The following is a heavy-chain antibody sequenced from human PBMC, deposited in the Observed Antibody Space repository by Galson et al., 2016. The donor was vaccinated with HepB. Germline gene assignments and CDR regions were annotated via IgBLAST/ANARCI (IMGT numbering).Heavy chain of an antibody. CDR2: IGADSRYI. D-gene: IGHD2-2*01. Sequence: SLRLSCAASGFTFITYSMNWVRQAPGKGLEWVSSIGADSRYIFYAASVKGRFAVSRDDSENTLYLQMNSLRADDAAVYYCAKDCSSTSCGVSGYMYYYYGLDVWGRGTTVTVS. CDR3: AKDCSSTSCGVSGYMYYYYGLDV. J-gene: IGHJ6*02. CDR1: GFTFITYS. V-gene: IGHV3-21*01.